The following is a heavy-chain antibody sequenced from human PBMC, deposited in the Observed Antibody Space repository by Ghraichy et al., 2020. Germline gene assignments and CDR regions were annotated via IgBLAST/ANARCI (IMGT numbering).Heavy chain of an antibody. CDR1: GYTFIDYY. CDR3: ARDLEYCSGTTCYSGFDP. CDR2: MNPNSGNSGGT. J-gene: IGHJ5*02. V-gene: IGHV1-2*02. D-gene: IGHD2-2*02. Sequence: ASVKVSFKASGYTFIDYYINWVRQAPGQGLEWMGWMNPNSGNSGGTKFAQKFQGRVTMTFDTSISTAYMELRRLRSDDTAVYYCARDLEYCSGTTCYSGFDPWGQGTLVTVSS.